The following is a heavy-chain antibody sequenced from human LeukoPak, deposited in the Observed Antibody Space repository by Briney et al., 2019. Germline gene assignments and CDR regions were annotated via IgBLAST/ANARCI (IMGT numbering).Heavy chain of an antibody. CDR2: INPSGGST. CDR3: ARDKEGMVYAMPGMDV. D-gene: IGHD2-8*01. Sequence: ASVKVSCKASGYTFTSYYMHWVRQAPGQGLEWMGIINPSGGSTSYAQKFQSRVTMTRDTSTSTVYMELSSLRSEDTAVYYCARDKEGMVYAMPGMDVWGQGTTVTVSS. J-gene: IGHJ6*02. CDR1: GYTFTSYY. V-gene: IGHV1-46*01.